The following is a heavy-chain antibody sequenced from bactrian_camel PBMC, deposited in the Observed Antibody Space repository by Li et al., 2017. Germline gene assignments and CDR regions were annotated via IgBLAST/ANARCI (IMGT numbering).Heavy chain of an antibody. V-gene: IGHV3S40*01. CDR3: SPDLDGRRTST. CDR1: GFAFSMYD. Sequence: DVQLVESGGGSVQPGGSLRLSCITSGFAFSMYDMSWVRRAPGKELEWVSAINSGGDSTYYADIVKGRFTISRDNAANTLYLQMNSLKPEDTAMYYCSPDLDGRRTSTRGRGTQVTVS. D-gene: IGHD6*01. J-gene: IGHJ4*01. CDR2: INSGGDST.